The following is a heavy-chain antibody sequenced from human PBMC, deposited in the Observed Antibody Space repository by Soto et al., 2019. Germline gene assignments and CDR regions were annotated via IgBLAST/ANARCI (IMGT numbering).Heavy chain of an antibody. CDR1: GFTFPTYA. V-gene: IGHV1-3*01. CDR3: ARGGSSGWPFDY. CDR2: INAGNGDT. Sequence: GASVKVSCKASGFTFPTYAMHWVRQAPGQRLEWMGWINAGNGDTKYSQNFEDRVTITRDTSATTAYMELSSLRFEDTAVYFCARGGSSGWPFDYWGQGTPVTVSS. D-gene: IGHD6-19*01. J-gene: IGHJ4*02.